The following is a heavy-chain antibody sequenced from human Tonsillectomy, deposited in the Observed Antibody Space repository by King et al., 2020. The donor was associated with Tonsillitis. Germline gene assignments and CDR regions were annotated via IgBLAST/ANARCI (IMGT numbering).Heavy chain of an antibody. V-gene: IGHV3-30*01. CDR1: GFTFSIYA. J-gene: IGHJ6*03. CDR3: ARAGIAVAGTLGYYYYYMDV. D-gene: IGHD6-19*01. CDR2: ISYDGSKK. Sequence: VQLVESGGGVVQPGRSLRLSCAASGFTFSIYAMHWVRQTPGKGLEWVAAISYDGSKKYYADSVKGRFTISRDNSKNTLYLQMNSLRGEDTAIYYCARAGIAVAGTLGYYYYYMDVWGKGTTVTVSS.